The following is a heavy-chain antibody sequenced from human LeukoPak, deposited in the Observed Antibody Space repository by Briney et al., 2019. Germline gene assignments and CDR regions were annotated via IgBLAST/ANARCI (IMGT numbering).Heavy chain of an antibody. Sequence: VGSLRLSCSASGFTFSHYGMHWVRQAPGTGLEGVAVIWSDASDKYYANSVKGRFTISRDNFKNSLYLQMNSLRAEDTAVYYCAKDAQRGFDYSNSLDYWGQGTRVTVSS. CDR1: GFTFSHYG. V-gene: IGHV3-33*06. CDR2: IWSDASDK. J-gene: IGHJ4*02. D-gene: IGHD4-11*01. CDR3: AKDAQRGFDYSNSLDY.